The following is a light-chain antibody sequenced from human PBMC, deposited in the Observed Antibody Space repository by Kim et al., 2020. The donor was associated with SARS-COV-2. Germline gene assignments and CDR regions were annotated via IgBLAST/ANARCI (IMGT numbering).Light chain of an antibody. CDR1: RSVSSSY. V-gene: IGKV3-20*01. CDR3: QQYGSSRRT. Sequence: SPAEEATLSCRASRSVSSSYLAWYQQRPGQAPRLLIYGASSRATGIPGRFSGSGSGTEFTLTISRLEPEDFAVYYCQQYGSSRRTFGQGTKVDIK. CDR2: GAS. J-gene: IGKJ1*01.